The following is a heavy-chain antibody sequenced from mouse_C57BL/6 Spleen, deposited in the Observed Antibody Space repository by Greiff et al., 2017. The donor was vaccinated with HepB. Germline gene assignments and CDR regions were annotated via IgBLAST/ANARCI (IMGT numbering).Heavy chain of an antibody. V-gene: IGHV1-52*01. CDR2: IDPSDSET. CDR1: GYTFTSYW. D-gene: IGHD2-1*01. Sequence: QVQLKQPGAELVRPGSSVKLSCKASGYTFTSYWMHWVKQRPIQGLEWIGNIDPSDSETHYNQKFKDKATLTVDKSSSTAYMQLSSLTSEDSAVYYCARLGYGNYGGYAMDYWGQGTSVTVSS. CDR3: ARLGYGNYGGYAMDY. J-gene: IGHJ4*01.